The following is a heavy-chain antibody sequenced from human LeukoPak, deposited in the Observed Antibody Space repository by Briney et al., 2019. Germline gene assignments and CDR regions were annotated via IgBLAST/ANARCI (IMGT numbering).Heavy chain of an antibody. CDR2: ISGGVDST. CDR1: GFPISSYG. J-gene: IGHJ4*02. D-gene: IGHD5/OR15-5a*01. V-gene: IGHV3-23*01. CDR3: AKDSPVCTY. Sequence: GGSLRLSCTASGFPISSYGMSWVRQAPGKGLEWVSAISGGVDSTYYADSVKGRFTISRDSSKNTLYLQMDGLRAEDTAIYYCAKDSPVCTYWGQGTLVTVSS.